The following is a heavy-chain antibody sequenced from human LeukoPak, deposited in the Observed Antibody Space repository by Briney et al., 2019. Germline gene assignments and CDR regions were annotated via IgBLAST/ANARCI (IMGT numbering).Heavy chain of an antibody. CDR2: IRYDGSNK. D-gene: IGHD5-12*01. CDR1: GFTFSSYG. CDR3: ARDYHRGYSGYDPLHAFDI. J-gene: IGHJ3*02. V-gene: IGHV3-30*02. Sequence: PGGSLRLSCAASGFTFSSYGMHWVRQAPGRGLEWVAFIRYDGSNKYYADSVKGRFTISRDNSKNTLYLQMNSLRAEDTAVYYCARDYHRGYSGYDPLHAFDIWGQGTMVTVSS.